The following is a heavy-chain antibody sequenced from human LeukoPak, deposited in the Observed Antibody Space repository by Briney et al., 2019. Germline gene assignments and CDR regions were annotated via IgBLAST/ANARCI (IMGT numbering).Heavy chain of an antibody. CDR2: TYYRSKWYN. CDR3: AREDGDYRYYYYYYGMDV. CDR1: GDSVSSNSAA. D-gene: IGHD4-17*01. Sequence: SQTLSLTCAISGDSVSSNSAAWNWIRQSPSRGLEWLGRTYYRSKWYNDYAVSVKSRITINPDTSKNQFSLQPNSVTPEDTAVYYCAREDGDYRYYYYYYGMDVWGQGTTVTVSS. V-gene: IGHV6-1*01. J-gene: IGHJ6*02.